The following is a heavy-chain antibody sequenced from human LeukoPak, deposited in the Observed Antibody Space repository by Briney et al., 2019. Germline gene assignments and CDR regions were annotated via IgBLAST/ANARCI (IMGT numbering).Heavy chain of an antibody. CDR3: ARHYIAAGGGDAFDI. Sequence: PSETLSLTCTVSGGSISSYYWSWIRQPAGKGLEWIGRFYISGSTNYNPSLKSRVTMSVDTSKNQFSLKLSSVTAADTAIYYCARHYIAAGGGDAFDIWGQGTMVIVSS. V-gene: IGHV4-4*07. CDR2: FYISGST. J-gene: IGHJ3*02. D-gene: IGHD6-13*01. CDR1: GGSISSYY.